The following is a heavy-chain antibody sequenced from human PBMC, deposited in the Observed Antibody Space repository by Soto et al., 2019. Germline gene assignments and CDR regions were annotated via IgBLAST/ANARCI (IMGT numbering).Heavy chain of an antibody. J-gene: IGHJ6*02. CDR1: GGTFSSYA. Sequence: SVKVSCKASGGTFSSYAISWVRQAPGQGLEWMGGIIPIFGTANYAQKFQGRVTITADESTSTAYMELNSLRAEDTAVYYCARYPLKGIPRGYYYYGMDVWGQGTTVTVSS. CDR2: IIPIFGTA. D-gene: IGHD3-10*01. V-gene: IGHV1-69*13. CDR3: ARYPLKGIPRGYYYYGMDV.